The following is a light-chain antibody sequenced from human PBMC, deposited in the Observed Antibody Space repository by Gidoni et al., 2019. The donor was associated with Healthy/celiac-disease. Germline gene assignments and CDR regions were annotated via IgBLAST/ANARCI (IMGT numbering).Light chain of an antibody. CDR3: HQRDNWNT. CDR2: DAS. J-gene: IGKJ2*01. CDR1: QSVSSY. V-gene: IGKV3-11*01. Sequence: EIVLTQSPATLSLSPGERATLSCRASQSVSSYLAWYQQKPGQAPRLLIYDASNRATGIPARFSGSGSGTDFTLTISSLEPEDFAVYYCHQRDNWNTFXQXTKLEIK.